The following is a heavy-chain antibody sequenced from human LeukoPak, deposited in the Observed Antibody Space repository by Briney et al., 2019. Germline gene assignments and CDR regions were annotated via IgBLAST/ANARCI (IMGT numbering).Heavy chain of an antibody. V-gene: IGHV1-58*01. CDR1: GFTFTSSA. CDR2: IVVGSGNT. J-gene: IGHJ3*01. Sequence: SVKVTCKASGFTFTSSAVQWVRQARGQRLEWIGWIVVGSGNTNYAQKFQERVTITRDMSTSTVYMELSSLRSEDTAVYYCAAEGRPTVVTFRKGAVDLWGQGTMVTVSS. D-gene: IGHD4-23*01. CDR3: AAEGRPTVVTFRKGAVDL.